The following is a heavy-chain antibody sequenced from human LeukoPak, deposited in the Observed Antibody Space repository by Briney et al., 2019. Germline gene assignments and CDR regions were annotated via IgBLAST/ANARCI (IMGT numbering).Heavy chain of an antibody. CDR3: SGGRDITVAGPGGYFDY. Sequence: GGSLRLSCAASGFIFSDYHMSWIRQASGKGLEWFAYISPGGDAVYFADSVRGRITISRDNAKNSLFLQMSSLTAEDTAVYYCSGGRDITVAGPGGYFDYWGQGSLVTVSS. J-gene: IGHJ4*02. CDR1: GFIFSDYH. CDR2: ISPGGDAV. D-gene: IGHD6-19*01. V-gene: IGHV3-11*01.